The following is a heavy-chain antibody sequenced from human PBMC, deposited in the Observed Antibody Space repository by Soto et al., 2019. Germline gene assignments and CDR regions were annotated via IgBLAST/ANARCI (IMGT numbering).Heavy chain of an antibody. Sequence: QVQLVESGGGVVQPGRSLRLSCAASGFTFSSYGMHWVRQAPGKGLEWVAVISYDGSNKYYADSVKGRFTISRDNSKNTLYLQMNSLRAEDTAVYSCAKSETPGYYYYYGMDVWGQGTTVTVSS. CDR2: ISYDGSNK. D-gene: IGHD3-10*01. CDR1: GFTFSSYG. J-gene: IGHJ6*02. CDR3: AKSETPGYYYYYGMDV. V-gene: IGHV3-30*18.